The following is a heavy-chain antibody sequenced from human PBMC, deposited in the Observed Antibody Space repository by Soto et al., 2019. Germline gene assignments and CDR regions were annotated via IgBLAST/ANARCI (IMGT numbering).Heavy chain of an antibody. CDR1: GFTLSRHT. D-gene: IGHD3-22*01. V-gene: IGHV3-21*01. Sequence: GGSLRLSCAASGFTLSRHTMNWVRQAPGKGLEWVSFIGSRTSDIYYADSVKGRFTISRDNAKNSLYLDLTRLRAEDTAVYFCVRGYYDTSGYPNTFDMWGQGTMVTVSS. J-gene: IGHJ3*02. CDR3: VRGYYDTSGYPNTFDM. CDR2: IGSRTSDI.